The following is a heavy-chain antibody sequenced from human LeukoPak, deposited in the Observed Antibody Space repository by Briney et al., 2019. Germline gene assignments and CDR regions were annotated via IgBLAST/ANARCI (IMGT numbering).Heavy chain of an antibody. J-gene: IGHJ4*02. CDR3: ARDGDSSGYPGRDY. CDR1: GYTFTSYG. Sequence: ASVKVSCKASGYTFTSYGISWVRQAPGQGLEWMGWISAYNGNTSYAQKLQGRVTMTTDTSTSTAYMELRSLRSDDTAVYYCARDGDSSGYPGRDYWGQGTLVTVSS. V-gene: IGHV1-18*01. D-gene: IGHD6-19*01. CDR2: ISAYNGNT.